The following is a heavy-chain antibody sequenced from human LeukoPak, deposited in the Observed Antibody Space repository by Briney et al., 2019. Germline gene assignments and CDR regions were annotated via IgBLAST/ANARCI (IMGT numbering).Heavy chain of an antibody. V-gene: IGHV3-11*04. CDR2: IDSNSRMI. CDR1: GGSFSDYY. J-gene: IGHJ6*04. D-gene: IGHD3-10*02. Sequence: LSLTCAVYGGSFSDYYWTWVRQAPGKGLEWISYIDSNSRMIHYADSVRGRFTISRDNAKNSLFLQMNSLRAEDTAVYYCAELGITMIGGVWGKGTTVTISS. CDR3: AELGITMIGGV.